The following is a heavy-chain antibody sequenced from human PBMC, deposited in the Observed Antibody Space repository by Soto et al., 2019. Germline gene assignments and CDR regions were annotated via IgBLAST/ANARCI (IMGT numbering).Heavy chain of an antibody. J-gene: IGHJ2*01. V-gene: IGHV3-49*03. CDR2: IRSKSYGKTT. D-gene: IGHD4-17*01. CDR3: TRERWDYGDPKWYFDL. Sequence: PGGALRPSFSTSGFHFGGYGITRFPPAPGKGLELVGLIRSKSYGKTTEYAASATGRFTISRGDFKRIAYLEMNSLKADDTAVYYCTRERWDYGDPKWYFDLWGRGTLVTVSS. CDR1: GFHFGGYG.